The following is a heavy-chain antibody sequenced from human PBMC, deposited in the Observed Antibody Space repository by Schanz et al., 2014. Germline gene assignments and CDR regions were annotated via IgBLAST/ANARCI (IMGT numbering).Heavy chain of an antibody. CDR3: AKGMRYCSGGTCYDYYYYGLDV. D-gene: IGHD2-15*01. CDR1: GFTVSSNH. V-gene: IGHV3-66*01. J-gene: IGHJ6*01. Sequence: EVQLLESGGGLVQPGGSLRLSCAVSGFTVSSNHMSWVRQAPGKGLEWVSVIYSGIGAYYADSVKGRFTISRDNSKNTLYLQMNSLSADDTAVFYCAKGMRYCSGGTCYDYYYYGLDVWGQGTTVTVSS. CDR2: IYSGIGA.